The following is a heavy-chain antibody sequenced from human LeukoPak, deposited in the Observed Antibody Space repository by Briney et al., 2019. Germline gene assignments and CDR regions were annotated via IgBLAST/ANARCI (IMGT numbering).Heavy chain of an antibody. CDR1: EYSFTSYW. CDR2: IYPGDSDT. V-gene: IGHV5-51*01. D-gene: IGHD3-3*01. Sequence: LGESLKISCRGSEYSFTSYWIGWVRQMPGKGLEWMGSIYPGDSDTRYSPSFQGQVTISADKSISTAYLQWSSLKASDTAMYYCARFSVGWFDPWGQGTLVTVSS. J-gene: IGHJ5*02. CDR3: ARFSVGWFDP.